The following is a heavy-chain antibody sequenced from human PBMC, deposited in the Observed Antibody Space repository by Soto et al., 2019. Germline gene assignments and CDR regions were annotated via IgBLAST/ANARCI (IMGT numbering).Heavy chain of an antibody. J-gene: IGHJ5*02. CDR1: GGSISSYY. CDR2: IYYSGST. CDR3: ARGLVGATTWFDP. Sequence: SETLSLTCTVSGGSISSYYWSWIRQPPGKGLEWIGYIYYSGSTNYNPSLKSRVTISVDTSKNQFSLKLSSVTAADTAVYYCARGLVGATTWFDPWGQGTLVTVSS. V-gene: IGHV4-59*01. D-gene: IGHD1-26*01.